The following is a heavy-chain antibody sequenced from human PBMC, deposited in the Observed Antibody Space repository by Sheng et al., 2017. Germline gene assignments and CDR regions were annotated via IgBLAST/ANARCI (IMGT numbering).Heavy chain of an antibody. CDR1: GFTVSSNY. J-gene: IGHJ4*02. V-gene: IGHV3-66*01. Sequence: EVQLVESGGGLVQPGGSLRLSCAASGFTVSSNYMSWVRQAPGKGLEWVSVIYSGGSTFYADSVKGRFTISSDNSKNTLYLQMNSLRAEDTAVYYCAREKGGAPFGYWGQGTLVTVSS. CDR2: IYSGGST. CDR3: AREKGGAPFGY. D-gene: IGHD1-26*01.